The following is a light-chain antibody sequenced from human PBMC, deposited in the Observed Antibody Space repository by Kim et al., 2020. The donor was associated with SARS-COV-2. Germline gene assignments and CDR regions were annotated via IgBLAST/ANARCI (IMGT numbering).Light chain of an antibody. J-gene: IGLJ1*01. V-gene: IGLV1-40*01. CDR3: QSYDTSQNNAYV. CDR2: GNT. Sequence: QSVLTQPPSVSGAPGQRVTISCTGTSSNIGAGYDVHWYQQVPGTAPKVVIFGNTNRPSGVPERFSGSKSGTSASLAITGLQAEDEADYYCQSYDTSQNNAYVFGSVTKVTVL. CDR1: SSNIGAGYD.